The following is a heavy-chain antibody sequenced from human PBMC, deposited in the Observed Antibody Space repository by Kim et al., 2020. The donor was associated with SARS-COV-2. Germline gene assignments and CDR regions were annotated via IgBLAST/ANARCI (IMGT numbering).Heavy chain of an antibody. CDR1: GGSITGYY. V-gene: IGHV4-59*13. J-gene: IGHJ6*01. CDR3: ASEIMVPSSRYYFYLMDV. Sequence: SETLSLTCTVSGGSITGYYWSWIRQPPGKGLEWIGYIYNSGSTNYNPSLKSRVTISLDTSNNQFSLKLTSVTAADTAVYYCASEIMVPSSRYYFYLMDV. D-gene: IGHD3-10*01. CDR2: IYNSGST.